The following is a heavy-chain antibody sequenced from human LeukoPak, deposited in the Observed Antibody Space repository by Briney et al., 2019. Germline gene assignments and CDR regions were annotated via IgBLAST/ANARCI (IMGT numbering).Heavy chain of an antibody. CDR1: GFTFSSYA. Sequence: PGGSLRLSCAASGFTFSSYAMSWVRQAPGKGLEWVSAISGSGGSTYYADSVKGRFTISRDNSKNTLYLQMNSLRAEDTALYYCAKVATPGGSYYYYGMDVWGQGTTVTVSS. CDR2: ISGSGGST. J-gene: IGHJ6*02. CDR3: AKVATPGGSYYYYGMDV. D-gene: IGHD5-12*01. V-gene: IGHV3-23*01.